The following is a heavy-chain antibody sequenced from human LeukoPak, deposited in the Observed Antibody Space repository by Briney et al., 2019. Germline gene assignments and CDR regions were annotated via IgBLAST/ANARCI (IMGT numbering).Heavy chain of an antibody. J-gene: IGHJ4*02. CDR1: GYSFSRYG. CDR3: ARDPYCGGDCYFDY. CDR2: IIPIFGTA. V-gene: IGHV1-69*13. Sequence: SVKVSCKASGYSFSRYGISWVRQAPGQGLEWMGGIIPIFGTANYAQKFQGRVTITADESTSTAYMELSSLRSEDTAVYYCARDPYCGGDCYFDYWGQGTLVTVSS. D-gene: IGHD2-21*02.